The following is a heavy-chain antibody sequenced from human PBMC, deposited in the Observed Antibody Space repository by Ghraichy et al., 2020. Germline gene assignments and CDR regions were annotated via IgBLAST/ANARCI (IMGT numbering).Heavy chain of an antibody. CDR2: IIPILGIA. CDR3: ARAYYYDSSGYPYDVGSDAFDI. CDR1: GGTFSSYT. Sequence: SVKVSCKASGGTFSSYTISWVRQAPGQGLEWMGRIIPILGIANYAQKFQGRVTITADKSTSTAYMELSSLRSEDTAVYYCARAYYYDSSGYPYDVGSDAFDIWGQGTMVAVSS. D-gene: IGHD3-22*01. V-gene: IGHV1-69*02. J-gene: IGHJ3*02.